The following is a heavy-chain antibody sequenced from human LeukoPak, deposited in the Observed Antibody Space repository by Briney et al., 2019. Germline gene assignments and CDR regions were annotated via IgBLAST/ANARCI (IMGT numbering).Heavy chain of an antibody. V-gene: IGHV3-7*03. CDR2: IKQDGSEK. CDR3: ARDRGIDDYVWGSYRFIDH. J-gene: IGHJ4*02. Sequence: GGSLRLSCAASGFTFSSYWMSWVRQAPGKGLEWVANIKQDGSEKYYVDSVKGRFTISRDNAKNSLYLQMNSLRAEDTAVYYCARDRGIDDYVWGSYRFIDHWGQGTLVTVSS. CDR1: GFTFSSYW. D-gene: IGHD3-16*02.